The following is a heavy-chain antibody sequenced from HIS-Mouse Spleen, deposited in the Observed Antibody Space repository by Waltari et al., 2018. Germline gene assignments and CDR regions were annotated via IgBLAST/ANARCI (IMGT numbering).Heavy chain of an antibody. V-gene: IGHV3-30-3*01. D-gene: IGHD6-13*01. Sequence: QVQLVESGGGVVQPGRSMRLSWEASGFTFSSYAMHWVRQAPGKGLEWVAVISYDGSNKYYADSVKGRFTISRDNSKNTLYLQMNSLRAEDTAVYYCAREGSFYYFDYWGQGTLVTVSS. J-gene: IGHJ4*02. CDR3: AREGSFYYFDY. CDR1: GFTFSSYA. CDR2: ISYDGSNK.